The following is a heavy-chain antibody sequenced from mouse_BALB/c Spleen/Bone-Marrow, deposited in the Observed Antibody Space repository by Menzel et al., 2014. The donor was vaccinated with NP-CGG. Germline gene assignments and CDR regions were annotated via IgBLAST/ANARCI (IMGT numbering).Heavy chain of an antibody. D-gene: IGHD2-14*01. Sequence: VQLKESGGGLVQPGGSQKLSCAASGFTFSSFGMHWVRQAPEKGLEWVAYISSGSSTIYYADTVKGRFTISRDNPKNTLFLQMTSLRSEDTAMYYCARWRYGYAMDYWGQGTSVTVSS. J-gene: IGHJ4*01. CDR3: ARWRYGYAMDY. CDR1: GFTFSSFG. V-gene: IGHV5-17*02. CDR2: ISSGSSTI.